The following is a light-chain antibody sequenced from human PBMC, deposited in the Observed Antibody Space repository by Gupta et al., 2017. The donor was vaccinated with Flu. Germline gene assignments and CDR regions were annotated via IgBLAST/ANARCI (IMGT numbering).Light chain of an antibody. V-gene: IGKV1-39*01. CDR3: QQTFS. J-gene: IGKJ5*01. Sequence: DIQMTQSPSSLSASVGDRVTITCRASQSISSYLNWYQQKPGKAPKLLIYAASSLQSGVPSRFXGSXSGTDFXRTISSMQPDDFETYDGQQTFSFGXGTRLEIK. CDR2: AAS. CDR1: QSISSY.